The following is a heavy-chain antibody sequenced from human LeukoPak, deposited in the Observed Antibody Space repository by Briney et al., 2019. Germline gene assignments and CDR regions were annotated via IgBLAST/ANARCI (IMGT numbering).Heavy chain of an antibody. V-gene: IGHV1-46*01. Sequence: ASVKVSCKASGYTFTSYYIHWVRQAPGQGLEWMGILNPAGGTTSYAQKSQGRVTMTRDTSTSTVYMEMSSLRSEDTAVSYCARDLTPPGYYYESSGYYDFWGQGTLVTVSS. CDR3: ARDLTPPGYYYESSGYYDF. CDR2: LNPAGGTT. J-gene: IGHJ4*02. CDR1: GYTFTSYY. D-gene: IGHD3-22*01.